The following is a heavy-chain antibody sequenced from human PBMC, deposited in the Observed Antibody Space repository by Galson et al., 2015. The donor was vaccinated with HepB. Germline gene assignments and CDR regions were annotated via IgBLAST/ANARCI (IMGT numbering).Heavy chain of an antibody. CDR1: GGTFSSYA. Sequence: SVKVSCKASGGTFSSYAISWVRQAPGQGLEWMGGIIPIFGTANYAQKFQGRVTVTADESTSTTYMALSSLRSEDTAVYYCATPIYDYVWGCGGDYWGQGTLVTVSS. V-gene: IGHV1-69*13. J-gene: IGHJ4*02. CDR2: IIPIFGTA. CDR3: ATPIYDYVWGCGGDY. D-gene: IGHD3-16*01.